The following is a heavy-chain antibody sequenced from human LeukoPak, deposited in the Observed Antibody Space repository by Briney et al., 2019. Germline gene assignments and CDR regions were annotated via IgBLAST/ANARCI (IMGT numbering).Heavy chain of an antibody. CDR2: TYYRSKWYN. Sequence: SQTLSLTCAISGDSVSSNSSAWNWIRQSPSGGLVWLGRTYYRSKWYNDYAVSVKSRVTINPDTSKNQFSLQLNSVTPDDTAVYHCSSREGEAWGQGTLVTVSS. CDR3: SSREGEA. D-gene: IGHD3-16*01. CDR1: GDSVSSNSSA. V-gene: IGHV6-1*01. J-gene: IGHJ5*02.